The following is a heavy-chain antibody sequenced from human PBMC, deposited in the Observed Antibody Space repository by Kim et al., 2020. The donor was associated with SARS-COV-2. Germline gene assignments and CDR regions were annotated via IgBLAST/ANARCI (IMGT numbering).Heavy chain of an antibody. CDR2: ISYDGSNK. J-gene: IGHJ5*02. Sequence: GGSLRLSCAASGFTFSSYAMHWVRQAPGKGLEWVAVISYDGSNKYYADSVKGRFTISRDNSKNTLYLQMNSLRAEDTTVYYCARDMADYYDRWLDPWGQGTLVTVSS. CDR1: GFTFSSYA. CDR3: ARDMADYYDRWLDP. D-gene: IGHD3-22*01. V-gene: IGHV3-30*04.